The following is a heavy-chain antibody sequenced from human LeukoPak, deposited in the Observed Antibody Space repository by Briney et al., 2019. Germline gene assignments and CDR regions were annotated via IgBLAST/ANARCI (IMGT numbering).Heavy chain of an antibody. D-gene: IGHD5-18*01. J-gene: IGHJ4*02. CDR3: AKVKLSGDY. V-gene: IGHV3-23*01. Sequence: TGGSLRLSCAASGFTFSSYGMSWVRQAPGKGLECASIISASGDATKYADSVEGRFTISRDNSKNTLYLQMNSLRAEDTAVYYCAKVKLSGDYWGQGTLVTVSS. CDR2: ISASGDAT. CDR1: GFTFSSYG.